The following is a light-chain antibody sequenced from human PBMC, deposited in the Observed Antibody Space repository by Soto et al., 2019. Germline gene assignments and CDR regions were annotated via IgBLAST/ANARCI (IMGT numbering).Light chain of an antibody. CDR1: HSVSKW. V-gene: IGKV1D-12*01. Sequence: DIQMTQSPSSVSASVGDRVTITCRASHSVSKWLAWYQHKPGIAPKLLVYTTSILQIGVPSRFSRSGYGAYFTLTISGLQPEDFGSYYCLQADQFPLTFGGGTRVDIK. CDR2: TTS. J-gene: IGKJ4*01. CDR3: LQADQFPLT.